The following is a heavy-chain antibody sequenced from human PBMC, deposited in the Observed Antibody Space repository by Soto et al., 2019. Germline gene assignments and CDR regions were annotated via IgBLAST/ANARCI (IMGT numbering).Heavy chain of an antibody. CDR3: AKESNTQYCFDS. CDR2: ISSDGRGT. CDR1: GFTFGNYA. V-gene: IGHV3-23*01. J-gene: IGHJ4*02. D-gene: IGHD2-8*02. Sequence: GGSLRLSCVASGFTFGNYAMHWVRQAPGEGLEWVSSISSDGRGTYYPDPVKGRFTISRDNFKNTLYLQMNNLRAGDTAVYFCAKESNTQYCFDSWGQGTLVTVSS.